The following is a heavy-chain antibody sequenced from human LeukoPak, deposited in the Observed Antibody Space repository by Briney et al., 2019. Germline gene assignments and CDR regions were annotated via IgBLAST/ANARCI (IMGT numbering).Heavy chain of an antibody. CDR3: ARVKPYYYYYGMDV. Sequence: HPGGSLRLSCAAPGFTVSSNYMSWVRQAPGKGLEWVANIKQDGSEKYYVDSVKGRFTISRDNAKNSLYLQMNSLRAEDTAVYYCARVKPYYYYYGMDVWGQGTTVTVSS. CDR1: GFTVSSNY. V-gene: IGHV3-7*01. CDR2: IKQDGSEK. J-gene: IGHJ6*02.